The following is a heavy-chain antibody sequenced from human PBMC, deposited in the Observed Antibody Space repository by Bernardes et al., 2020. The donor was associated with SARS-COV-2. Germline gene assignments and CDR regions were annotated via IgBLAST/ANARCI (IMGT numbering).Heavy chain of an antibody. V-gene: IGHV6-1*01. J-gene: IGHJ4*02. Sequence: SQTLSLTCAISGDSVSSTSAAWNWIRQSPSRGLEWLGRTYYRSKWYNDYAISVKSRITINPDTSKNQFFLNLTSVTAADTAVYYCATPRFSGGDSWGQGTLVTVSS. D-gene: IGHD6-19*01. CDR2: TYYRSKWYN. CDR1: GDSVSSTSAA. CDR3: ATPRFSGGDS.